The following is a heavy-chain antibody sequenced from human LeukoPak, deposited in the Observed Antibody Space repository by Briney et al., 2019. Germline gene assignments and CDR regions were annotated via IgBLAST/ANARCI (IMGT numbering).Heavy chain of an antibody. CDR2: ISHSGST. Sequence: SETLSLTCAVYGGSFSGYYWSGLRQPPGKGLECVGEISHSGSTNYNTSLKSRVTISVDTSKNQFSLNLSSVTAADTAVYYCARGRNGEGLVVVTIQYYFDYWGQGTLVTVSS. J-gene: IGHJ4*02. CDR3: ARGRNGEGLVVVTIQYYFDY. V-gene: IGHV4-34*01. D-gene: IGHD3-22*01. CDR1: GGSFSGYY.